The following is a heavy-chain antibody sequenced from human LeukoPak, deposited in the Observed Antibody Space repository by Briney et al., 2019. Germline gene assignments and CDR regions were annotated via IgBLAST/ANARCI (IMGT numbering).Heavy chain of an antibody. CDR1: GGTFSSYA. J-gene: IGHJ6*03. CDR3: ARGYQQHYYNYYYMDV. Sequence: SVKVSCKASGGTFSSYAINWVRQAPGQGLEWMGGIIPIFGTANYAQKFQGRVTITTDGTDESTSTAYMELSSLRSEDTAVYYCARGYQQHYYNYYYMDVRGKGTAVTVSS. CDR2: IIPIFGTA. V-gene: IGHV1-69*05. D-gene: IGHD2-2*01.